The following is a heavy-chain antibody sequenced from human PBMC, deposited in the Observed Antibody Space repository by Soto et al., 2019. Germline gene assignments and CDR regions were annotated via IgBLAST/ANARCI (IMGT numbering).Heavy chain of an antibody. CDR2: ISGSGGST. J-gene: IGHJ6*02. Sequence: GGSLRLSCAASGFTFSSYAMSWVRQAPGKGLEWVSAISGSGGSTYYADSVKGRFTISRDNSKNTLYLQMNSLRAEDMAVYYCAKIIVGATTGYYYGMDVWGQGTTVTVSS. D-gene: IGHD1-26*01. V-gene: IGHV3-23*01. CDR1: GFTFSSYA. CDR3: AKIIVGATTGYYYGMDV.